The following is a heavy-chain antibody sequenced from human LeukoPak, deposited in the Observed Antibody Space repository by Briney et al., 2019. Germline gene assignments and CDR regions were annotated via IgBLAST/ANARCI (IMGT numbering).Heavy chain of an antibody. D-gene: IGHD6-13*01. Sequence: SETLSLTCTVSGGSISSGGYYWSWIRQHPGKGLEWIGYIYYSGSTYYNPSLKSRVTISVDTSKNQFSLKLSSVTAADTAVYYCARGPPSLVGTLECWGQGTLVTVSS. V-gene: IGHV4-31*03. J-gene: IGHJ4*02. CDR3: ARGPPSLVGTLEC. CDR1: GGSISSGGYY. CDR2: IYYSGST.